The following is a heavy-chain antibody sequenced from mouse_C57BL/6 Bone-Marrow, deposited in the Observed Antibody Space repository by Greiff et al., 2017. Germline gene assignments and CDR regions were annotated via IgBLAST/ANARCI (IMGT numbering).Heavy chain of an antibody. CDR2: SRNKANDYTT. V-gene: IGHV7-1*01. D-gene: IGHD2-4*01. J-gene: IGHJ4*01. CDR3: ARDSGLRRQGYAMDY. CDR1: GFTFSDFY. Sequence: EVKLVESGGGLVQSGRSLRLSCATSGFTFSDFYMEWVRQAPGKGLEWIAASRNKANDYTTEYSASVKGRFIVSRDTSQSILYLQMNALRAEDTAIYYCARDSGLRRQGYAMDYWGQGTSVTVSS.